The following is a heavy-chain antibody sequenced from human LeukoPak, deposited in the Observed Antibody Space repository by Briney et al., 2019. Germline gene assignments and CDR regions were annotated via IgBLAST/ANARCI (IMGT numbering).Heavy chain of an antibody. CDR3: ARGSPNYGMDV. V-gene: IGHV4-34*01. J-gene: IGHJ6*02. Sequence: PSETLSLTCAVYGGSFSGYYWSWIRQPPGKGLEWIGEINHSGSTNYNPSLKSRVTISVDTSKNQFSLKLSSVTAADTAVYYCARGSPNYGMDVWGQGTTVTVSS. CDR2: INHSGST. CDR1: GGSFSGYY.